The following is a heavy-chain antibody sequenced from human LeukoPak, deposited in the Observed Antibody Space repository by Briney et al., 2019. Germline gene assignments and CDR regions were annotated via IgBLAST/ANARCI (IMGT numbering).Heavy chain of an antibody. CDR2: IYHSGST. V-gene: IGHV4-30-2*01. J-gene: IGHJ4*02. Sequence: SETLSLTCTVSGGSISSGGYYWSWIRQPPGKGLEWIGYIYHSGSTYYNPSLKSRVTISVDRSKNQFSLKLSSVTAADTAVYYCARSRSSWPPFDYRGQGTLVTVSS. D-gene: IGHD6-13*01. CDR1: GGSISSGGYY. CDR3: ARSRSSWPPFDY.